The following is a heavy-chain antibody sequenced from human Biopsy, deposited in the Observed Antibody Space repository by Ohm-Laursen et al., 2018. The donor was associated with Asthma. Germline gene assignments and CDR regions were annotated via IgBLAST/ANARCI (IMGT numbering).Heavy chain of an antibody. CDR3: ARTTHGDDGFAP. J-gene: IGHJ5*02. CDR2: IYYSGST. Sequence: SDTLSLTCTVSGGSINIGDYYWSWIRQLPVKGLEWIGYIYYSGSTYYNPSLKSRVSISLDTSKNQFSLSLTSVTAADTAVYYCARTTHGDDGFAPWGQGTLVTVSS. D-gene: IGHD4-17*01. CDR1: GGSINIGDYY. V-gene: IGHV4-31*03.